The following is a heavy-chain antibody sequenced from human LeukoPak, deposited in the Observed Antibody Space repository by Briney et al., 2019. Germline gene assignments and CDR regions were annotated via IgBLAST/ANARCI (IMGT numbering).Heavy chain of an antibody. CDR2: ISSSGSTI. J-gene: IGHJ1*01. Sequence: GGSLRLSCAASGFTFSSYEMNWVRQAPGKGLEWVSYISSSGSTIYYADSVKGRFTISRDNAKNSLYLQVNSLRAEDTAMYYCAKDDDWGRYKHWGQGTLVTVSS. V-gene: IGHV3-48*03. CDR3: AKDDDWGRYKH. D-gene: IGHD3-16*01. CDR1: GFTFSSYE.